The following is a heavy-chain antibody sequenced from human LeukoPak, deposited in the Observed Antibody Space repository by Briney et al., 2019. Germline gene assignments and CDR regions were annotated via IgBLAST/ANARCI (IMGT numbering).Heavy chain of an antibody. D-gene: IGHD4-17*01. CDR3: ARAGLPTVTTWYNWFDP. CDR1: GGSISSFTYY. V-gene: IGHV4-39*07. Sequence: SETLSLTCTVSGGSISSFTYYWGWIRQPPGKGLEWIGNMHYRGVTSYNPSLRSRVTISVDTSKNQFSLKLSSVTAADTAVYYCARAGLPTVTTWYNWFDPWGQGTLVTVSS. CDR2: MHYRGVT. J-gene: IGHJ5*02.